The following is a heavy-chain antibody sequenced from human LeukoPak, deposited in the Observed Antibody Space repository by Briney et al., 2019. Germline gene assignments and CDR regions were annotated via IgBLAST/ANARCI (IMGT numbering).Heavy chain of an antibody. CDR3: ARDRYSSGLF. J-gene: IGHJ4*02. CDR2: IYHSGST. V-gene: IGHV4-4*02. CDR1: GGSITTGNW. D-gene: IGHD6-19*01. Sequence: SETLSLTCAVFGGSITTGNWWNWVRQSPGKGLEWIGEIYHSGSTNYNPSLKSRVTISVDKSKNQFSLKLSSVTAADTAVYYCARDRYSSGLFWGQGTLVTVSS.